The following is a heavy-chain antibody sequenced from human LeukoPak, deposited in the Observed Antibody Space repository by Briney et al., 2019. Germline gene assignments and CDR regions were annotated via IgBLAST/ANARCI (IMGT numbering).Heavy chain of an antibody. Sequence: GGSLRLSCAASGFTFSSFAMHWVRQAPGKGLEWVAVISYDGSNKYYADSVKGRFTISRDNSKNTLYLQMNSLRAEDTAVFYCARDRASGSPAGFDYWGRGTLVTVSS. CDR3: ARDRASGSPAGFDY. CDR1: GFTFSSFA. J-gene: IGHJ4*02. CDR2: ISYDGSNK. V-gene: IGHV3-30*04. D-gene: IGHD3-10*01.